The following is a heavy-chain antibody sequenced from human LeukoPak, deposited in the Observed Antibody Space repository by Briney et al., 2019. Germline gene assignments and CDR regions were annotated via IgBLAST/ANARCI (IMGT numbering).Heavy chain of an antibody. CDR2: IYYSGST. J-gene: IGHJ4*02. Sequence: SETLSLTCTVSGGSISSSSYYWGWIRQPPGKGLEWIGSIYYSGSTYYNPSLKSRVTISVDTSKNQFSLKLSSVTAADTAVYYCARDWGDGYNAFDYWGQGTLVTVSS. V-gene: IGHV4-39*07. D-gene: IGHD5-24*01. CDR3: ARDWGDGYNAFDY. CDR1: GGSISSSSYY.